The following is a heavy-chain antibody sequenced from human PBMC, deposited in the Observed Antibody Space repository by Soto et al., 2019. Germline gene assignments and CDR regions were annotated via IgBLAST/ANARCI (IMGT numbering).Heavy chain of an antibody. CDR3: ARAPVMVVAGSTFDY. J-gene: IGHJ4*01. Sequence: TSETLSLTCTVSGYSISSGSYWGWIRQPPGKGPEWIASIYHGGTTFYNPSLKSRITISVDTSHNQFSLNLRSVTAADTAVYYCARAPVMVVAGSTFDYWGHETLVTVSS. CDR1: GYSISSGSY. V-gene: IGHV4-38-2*02. D-gene: IGHD6-19*01. CDR2: IYHGGTT.